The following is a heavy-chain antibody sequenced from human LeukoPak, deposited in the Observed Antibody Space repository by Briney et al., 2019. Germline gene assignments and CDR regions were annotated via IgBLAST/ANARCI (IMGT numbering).Heavy chain of an antibody. D-gene: IGHD3-22*01. CDR2: IYYSGNT. Sequence: SGTLSLTCTVSGDSISTSNSYWGWIRQPPGKGLEWIGSIYYSGNTYYNASLKSRVTISVDTSKNQFSLKLTSVTAADTAVYYCARHRSITMIVVVIPQGYFDYWGQGTLVTVSS. CDR3: ARHRSITMIVVVIPQGYFDY. V-gene: IGHV4-39*01. CDR1: GDSISTSNSY. J-gene: IGHJ4*02.